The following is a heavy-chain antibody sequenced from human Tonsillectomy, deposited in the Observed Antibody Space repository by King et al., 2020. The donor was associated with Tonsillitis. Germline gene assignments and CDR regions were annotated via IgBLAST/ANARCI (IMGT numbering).Heavy chain of an antibody. J-gene: IGHJ6*02. CDR2: INPSSGST. D-gene: IGHD2-15*01. V-gene: IGHV1-46*03. Sequence: QLVQSGAEVKKPGASVKVSCKASGYTFTSYYIHWVRQAPGQGLEWMGIINPSSGSTSYAQKFQGRVTMTRDTSTSTVYMELSSLRSEDTAVYYCARDNDCLGGSCYSDTLYYFGMVVWGQGTTVTVSS. CDR3: ARDNDCLGGSCYSDTLYYFGMVV. CDR1: GYTFTSYY.